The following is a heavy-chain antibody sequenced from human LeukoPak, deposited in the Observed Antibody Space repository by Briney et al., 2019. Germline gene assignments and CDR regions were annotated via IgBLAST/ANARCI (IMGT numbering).Heavy chain of an antibody. D-gene: IGHD5-12*01. CDR3: VRDGGVSGYDLLDY. V-gene: IGHV3-7*01. CDR2: INQDGSEE. Sequence: GGSLRLFCAASGFTFSNYWMTWVRQAPGKGLEWVAHINQDGSEEHYMDSVKARFTISRDNAKNSLSLQMNILRAEDTAVYYCVRDGGVSGYDLLDYWGQGTLVTVSS. J-gene: IGHJ4*02. CDR1: GFTFSNYW.